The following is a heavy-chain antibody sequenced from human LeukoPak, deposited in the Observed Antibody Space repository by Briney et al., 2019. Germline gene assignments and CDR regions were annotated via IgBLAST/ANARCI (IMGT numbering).Heavy chain of an antibody. CDR3: ARDRRVAVANYGMDV. Sequence: ASVKVSCKASGGTFSSYAISWVRQAPGQGLEWMGRIIPILGIANYAQKFQGRVTITADKSTSTAYMELSSLRSEDTAVYYCARDRRVAVANYGMDVWGQGTTVTVSS. V-gene: IGHV1-69*04. CDR1: GGTFSSYA. CDR2: IIPILGIA. J-gene: IGHJ6*02. D-gene: IGHD6-19*01.